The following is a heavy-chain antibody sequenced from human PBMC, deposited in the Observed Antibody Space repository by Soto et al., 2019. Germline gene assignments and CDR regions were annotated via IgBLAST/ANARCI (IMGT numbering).Heavy chain of an antibody. Sequence: EVHLLESGGGLVQPGGSLRLSCAASGFTFSNHAMSWVRQTPGEGLEWVSGISFSGDNTYYADSVRGRFTVSRDNSKSTLYLQMNSLRAADTAVYYCAKRVTLFGLNKLSPDADYWGQGTLVTVSS. D-gene: IGHD3-3*01. CDR3: AKRVTLFGLNKLSPDADY. CDR1: GFTFSNHA. V-gene: IGHV3-23*01. J-gene: IGHJ4*02. CDR2: ISFSGDNT.